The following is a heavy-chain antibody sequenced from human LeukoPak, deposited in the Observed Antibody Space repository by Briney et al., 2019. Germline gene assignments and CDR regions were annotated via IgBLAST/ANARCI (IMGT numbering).Heavy chain of an antibody. CDR2: IYYTGST. CDR1: GGSVSDYY. D-gene: IGHD7-27*01. CDR3: ARRKLGNDY. V-gene: IGHV4-59*02. J-gene: IGHJ4*02. Sequence: SETLSLTCTVSGGSVSDYYWSWIRQSPGKGLEWIGYIYYTGSTSYNPSLRSRVTMSADTSKNQFSLKLSSVTAADTAVYYCARRKLGNDYWGQGTLVTVSS.